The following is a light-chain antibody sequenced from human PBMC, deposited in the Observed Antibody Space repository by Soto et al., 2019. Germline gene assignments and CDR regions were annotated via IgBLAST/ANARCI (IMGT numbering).Light chain of an antibody. CDR3: QQYGGSHFT. V-gene: IGKV3-20*01. J-gene: IGKJ3*01. CDR2: DAS. Sequence: EIVLTQSPGTLSLSPGERATLSCRASQSVSVNSLAWYQQKGGQAPRLLIYDASTRATGVPDRFSGSGSGTDFALTISRLETEDFAVYYCQQYGGSHFTFGPGTKVDIK. CDR1: QSVSVNS.